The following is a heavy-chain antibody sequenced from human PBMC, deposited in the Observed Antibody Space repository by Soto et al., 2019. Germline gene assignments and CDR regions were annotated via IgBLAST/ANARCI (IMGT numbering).Heavy chain of an antibody. Sequence: SVKVSCKASGGTFSSYAISWVRQAPGQGLEWMGGIIPIFGTADYAQKFQGRVTITADKSTSTAYMELSSLRSEDTAVYYCASRRSAAAGPDYNVWDPWGQGTRVTVSS. CDR3: ASRRSAAAGPDYNVWDP. J-gene: IGHJ5*02. CDR1: GGTFSSYA. V-gene: IGHV1-69*06. CDR2: IIPIFGTA. D-gene: IGHD6-13*01.